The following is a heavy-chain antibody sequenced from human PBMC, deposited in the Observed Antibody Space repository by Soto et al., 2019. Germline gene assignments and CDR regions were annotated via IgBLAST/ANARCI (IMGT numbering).Heavy chain of an antibody. V-gene: IGHV1-69*13. CDR2: IIPIFGTA. CDR3: ARVRYSSSWYLTPAYYYYGMDV. CDR1: GGTFSSYA. J-gene: IGHJ6*02. D-gene: IGHD6-13*01. Sequence: SVKVSFKASGGTFSSYAISWLRQAPGQGLEWMGGIIPIFGTANYAQKFQGRVTITADESTSTAYMELSSLRSEDTAVYYCARVRYSSSWYLTPAYYYYGMDVWGQGTTVTVSS.